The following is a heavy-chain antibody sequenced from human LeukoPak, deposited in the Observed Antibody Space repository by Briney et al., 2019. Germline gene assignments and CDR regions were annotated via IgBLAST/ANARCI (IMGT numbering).Heavy chain of an antibody. J-gene: IGHJ5*02. CDR2: ISSSRSYI. D-gene: IGHD3-10*01. CDR1: AFTFSSYS. CDR3: ARVLMVRGVMFDP. Sequence: AQTLKLSCAASAFTFSSYSRNCVRQAPGKGLVWVSSISSSRSYIYYADSVKGRFTISRDNAKNTLYLQMNSLRAEDTAVYYCARVLMVRGVMFDPWGQGTLVTVSS. V-gene: IGHV3-21*01.